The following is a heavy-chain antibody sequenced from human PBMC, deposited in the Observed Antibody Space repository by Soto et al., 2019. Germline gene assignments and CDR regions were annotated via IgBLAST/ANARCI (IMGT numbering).Heavy chain of an antibody. V-gene: IGHV3-33*01. Sequence: QVQVVESGGGVVQSGRSLRLSCEASGFPFGSHGMHWVRQAPGKGLEWVAFIWYDGSHKDYAASVRGRFTISKDDSKNTLYLEMDNLRGEDTAIYYCARDAAATGAARWLDPWGQGTMVSVSS. J-gene: IGHJ5*02. CDR2: IWYDGSHK. CDR1: GFPFGSHG. D-gene: IGHD6-13*01. CDR3: ARDAAATGAARWLDP.